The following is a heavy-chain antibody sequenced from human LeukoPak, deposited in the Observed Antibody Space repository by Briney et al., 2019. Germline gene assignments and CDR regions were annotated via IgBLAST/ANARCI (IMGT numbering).Heavy chain of an antibody. CDR3: ATTYSYDTSYYFDY. Sequence: GRSLRLSCAASGFTFDDYAMHWVRHAPGKGLEWVSGISWNSGSIGYADSVKGRITISRDNAKNSLYLQMNSLRAEDTALYYCATTYSYDTSYYFDYWGQGTLVTVSS. D-gene: IGHD5-18*01. V-gene: IGHV3-9*01. CDR2: ISWNSGSI. J-gene: IGHJ4*02. CDR1: GFTFDDYA.